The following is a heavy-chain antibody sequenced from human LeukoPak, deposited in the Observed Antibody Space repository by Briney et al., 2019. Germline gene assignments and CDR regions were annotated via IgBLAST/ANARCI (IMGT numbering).Heavy chain of an antibody. CDR3: VKDGGSYGSGSNSFSH. CDR2: ISWNSDNI. J-gene: IGHJ4*02. D-gene: IGHD3-10*01. V-gene: IGHV3-9*01. CDR1: GFTFDDSA. Sequence: SLRLSCAASGFTFDDSAMHWVRQNPEKGLEWVSGISWNSDNIAYVDSVKGRFTISRDNRKNSLCLQMDSLRPEDTALYYCVKDGGSYGSGSNSFSHWGQGTLVIVS.